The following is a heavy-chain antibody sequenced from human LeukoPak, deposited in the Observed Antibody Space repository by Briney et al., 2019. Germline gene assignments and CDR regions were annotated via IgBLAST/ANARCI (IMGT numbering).Heavy chain of an antibody. J-gene: IGHJ6*03. V-gene: IGHV4-4*07. CDR2: IYTSGST. CDR1: GGSISSYY. Sequence: PSETLSLTCTVSGGSISSYYWSWLRQPAGKGLEWIGRIYTSGSTNYNPSLKSRVTMSVDTSKNQFSLKLSSVTAADTAVYYCARGLSSIAARSYYYYYYMDVWGKGTTVTVSS. D-gene: IGHD6-6*01. CDR3: ARGLSSIAARSYYYYYYMDV.